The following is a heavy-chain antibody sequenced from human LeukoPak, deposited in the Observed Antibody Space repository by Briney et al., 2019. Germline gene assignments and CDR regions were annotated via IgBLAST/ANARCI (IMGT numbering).Heavy chain of an antibody. Sequence: PGGSLRLSCAASGFTFSSYRMSWVRQAPGKGLEWVANIKQDGSEKYYVDSVKGRFTISRDNAKNSLYLQMNSLRAEDTAVYYCAREAIYYDFWSGPSIHYYYYMDVWDKGTTVTVSS. J-gene: IGHJ6*03. CDR1: GFTFSSYR. D-gene: IGHD3-3*01. CDR2: IKQDGSEK. V-gene: IGHV3-7*01. CDR3: AREAIYYDFWSGPSIHYYYYMDV.